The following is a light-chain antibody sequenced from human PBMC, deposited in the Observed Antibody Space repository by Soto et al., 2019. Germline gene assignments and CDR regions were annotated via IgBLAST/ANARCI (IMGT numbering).Light chain of an antibody. CDR3: QQSSSTHMYT. V-gene: IGKV1-39*01. CDR2: TAS. Sequence: DIQMTQSPSSLSASVGDRVTITCRASQSISNSLNWYQQKPGKAPKLLIYTASNLQSGVPSRFSGSRSGTDFTFIISSLQPEDFATNYCQQSSSTHMYTFGQGTKLEIK. J-gene: IGKJ2*01. CDR1: QSISNS.